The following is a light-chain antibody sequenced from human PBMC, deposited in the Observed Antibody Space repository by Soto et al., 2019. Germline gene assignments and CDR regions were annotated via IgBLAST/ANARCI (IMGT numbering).Light chain of an antibody. CDR2: WAS. CDR3: QQYYSNLWT. Sequence: DIVMTQSPDSLAVSLGERATINCSSSQSVLYSSNNKNCLAWYQQKPGQPPRLLIYWASTREFGVPDRFSGSGSGTDFTLTITSLQAEDVAVYYCQQYYSNLWTFGQGTKVEIK. J-gene: IGKJ1*01. V-gene: IGKV4-1*01. CDR1: QSVLYSSNNKNC.